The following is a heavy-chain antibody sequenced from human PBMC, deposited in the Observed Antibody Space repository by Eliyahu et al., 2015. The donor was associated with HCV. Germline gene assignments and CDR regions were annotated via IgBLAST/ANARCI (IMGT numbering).Heavy chain of an antibody. CDR1: GGSSXTYY. V-gene: IGHV4-59*01. Sequence: QVQLQESGPGLVKPSETLSLTCTVSGGSSXTYYWXWIRQPPGKGLEWIWYIHYSGSTNYNPSLKNRVTISIDTSKNQFSLNLTSVTAADTAMYYCASGGGGIAVTGTGGWFDPWGQGTLVTVSS. J-gene: IGHJ5*02. CDR2: IHYSGST. CDR3: ASGGGGIAVTGTGGWFDP. D-gene: IGHD6-19*01.